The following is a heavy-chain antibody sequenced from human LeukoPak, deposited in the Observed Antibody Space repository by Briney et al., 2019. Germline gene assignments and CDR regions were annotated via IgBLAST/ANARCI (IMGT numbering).Heavy chain of an antibody. CDR2: IYNSGST. Sequence: SETLSLTCTVSGGSISSGTYYWTWIRQHPGKGLEWIGYIYNSGSTYYNRSLKSRVIISIDTSKNQFSLKLTSVSPADTAVYYCARHGPTYSSGWSYFDYWGQGTLVTVSS. D-gene: IGHD6-19*01. J-gene: IGHJ4*02. CDR3: ARHGPTYSSGWSYFDY. CDR1: GGSISSGTYY. V-gene: IGHV4-31*03.